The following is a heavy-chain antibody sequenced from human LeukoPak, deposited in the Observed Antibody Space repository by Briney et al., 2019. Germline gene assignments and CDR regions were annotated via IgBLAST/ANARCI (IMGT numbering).Heavy chain of an antibody. CDR2: IHYSGSS. CDR3: ASPDRYTEEIDY. D-gene: IGHD2-2*02. Sequence: SETLSLTCAVSGVSISNSDYSWTWIRQLPGKELEWLGYIHYSGSSIYAPSVRTRVIISIHTSTNQFSLRLTSVTAAGTAVYYCASPDRYTEEIDYWGQGTLVTVSS. CDR1: GVSISNSDYS. J-gene: IGHJ4*02. V-gene: IGHV4-30-4*07.